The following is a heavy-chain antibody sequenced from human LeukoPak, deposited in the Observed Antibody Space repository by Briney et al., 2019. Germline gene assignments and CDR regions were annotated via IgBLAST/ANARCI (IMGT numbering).Heavy chain of an antibody. V-gene: IGHV4-34*01. Sequence: SETLSLTCAVYGGSFSGYYWSWIRQPPGMGLEWIGEINHSGSTNYNPSLKSRVTISVDTSKNQFSLKLSSVTAADTAVYYCARHGSSWYYFDYWGQGTLVTVSS. CDR3: ARHGSSWYYFDY. CDR1: GGSFSGYY. D-gene: IGHD6-13*01. J-gene: IGHJ4*02. CDR2: INHSGST.